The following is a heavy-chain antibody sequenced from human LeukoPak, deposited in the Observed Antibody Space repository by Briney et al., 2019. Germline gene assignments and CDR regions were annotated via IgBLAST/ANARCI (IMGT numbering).Heavy chain of an antibody. Sequence: GGSLRLSCAAPGFTFSSYWMSWVRQAPGKGLEWVANIKQDGSEKYYVDSVKGRFTIFRDNAKNSLYLQMNSLRAEDTAVYYCARDQGSSWYGYRYWGQGTLVTVSS. V-gene: IGHV3-7*01. J-gene: IGHJ4*02. CDR2: IKQDGSEK. D-gene: IGHD6-13*01. CDR1: GFTFSSYW. CDR3: ARDQGSSWYGYRY.